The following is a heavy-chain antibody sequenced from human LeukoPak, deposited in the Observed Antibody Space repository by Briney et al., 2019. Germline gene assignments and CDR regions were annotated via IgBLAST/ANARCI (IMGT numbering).Heavy chain of an antibody. CDR1: GYAFTGYY. D-gene: IGHD2-15*01. Sequence: ASVKVSCKASGYAFTGYYMHWVRQAPGQGLEWMGWINPNSGGTNYAQKFQGRVTMTRDTSISTAYMELSRLRSDDTAVYYCARDGDIVVVVAATPSFSFDYWGQGTLVTVSS. J-gene: IGHJ4*02. CDR2: INPNSGGT. CDR3: ARDGDIVVVVAATPSFSFDY. V-gene: IGHV1-2*02.